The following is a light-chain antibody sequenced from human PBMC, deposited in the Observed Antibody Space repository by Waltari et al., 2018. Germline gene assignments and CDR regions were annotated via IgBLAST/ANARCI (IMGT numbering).Light chain of an antibody. CDR2: DAS. Sequence: EVVLTQSPATLSLSPGETATLSCRTSQSVGSSLAGYQYKPGQAPRLLIYDASKRATGIPVRFSGSGSGTDFTLTISSRESEDFAVYYCQQRTNWPPIFSFGPGTKVDIK. CDR3: QQRTNWPPIFS. CDR1: QSVGSS. J-gene: IGKJ3*01. V-gene: IGKV3-11*01.